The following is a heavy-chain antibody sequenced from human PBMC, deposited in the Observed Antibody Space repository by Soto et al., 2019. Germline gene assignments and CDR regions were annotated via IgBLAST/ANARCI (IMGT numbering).Heavy chain of an antibody. CDR2: INYSGST. CDR1: GGSISSYY. Sequence: SQTHSPTRTVSGGSISSYYWSWIRQPTGKGLEWIGYINYSGSTNYNPSLKSRVTISVDTSKNQFSLKLSSVTAADTAVYYCARGFGLAAAGSDDAFDIWGQGTMVTVSS. J-gene: IGHJ3*02. CDR3: ARGFGLAAAGSDDAFDI. D-gene: IGHD6-13*01. V-gene: IGHV4-59*12.